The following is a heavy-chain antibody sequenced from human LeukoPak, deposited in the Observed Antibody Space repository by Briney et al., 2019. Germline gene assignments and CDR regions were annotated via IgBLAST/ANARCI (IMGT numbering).Heavy chain of an antibody. D-gene: IGHD1-26*01. CDR2: ISGSGGST. CDR3: AKMRGVEWELPYY. Sequence: GGSLRLSCAASGFTFSSSAMNWVRQAPGKGLEWVSAISGSGGSTYYADSVKGRFTISRDNSKNTLYLQMNSLRAEDTAVYYCAKMRGVEWELPYYWGQGTLVTVSS. V-gene: IGHV3-23*01. J-gene: IGHJ4*02. CDR1: GFTFSSSA.